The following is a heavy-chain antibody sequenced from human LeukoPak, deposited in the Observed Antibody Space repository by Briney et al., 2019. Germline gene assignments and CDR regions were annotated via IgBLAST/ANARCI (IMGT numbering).Heavy chain of an antibody. J-gene: IGHJ6*03. D-gene: IGHD1-1*01. Sequence: SETLSLTCTVSGGSISSYYWSWIRQPPGQGLVWIGYIHYSGTTNYNPSLKGRVTISVDTSKNQFSLKLTSVTAADTAVYYCARVSWFPGTSYYYMDVWGKGTTVTVSS. CDR3: ARVSWFPGTSYYYMDV. V-gene: IGHV4-59*01. CDR1: GGSISSYY. CDR2: IHYSGTT.